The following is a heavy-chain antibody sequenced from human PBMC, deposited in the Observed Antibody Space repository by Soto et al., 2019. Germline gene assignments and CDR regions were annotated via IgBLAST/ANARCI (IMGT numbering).Heavy chain of an antibody. CDR3: ARLPQLWLSGFDY. D-gene: IGHD5-18*01. CDR2: IYYSGST. J-gene: IGHJ4*02. CDR1: GDSISSYY. V-gene: IGHV4-59*01. Sequence: KPSETLSLTCTVSGDSISSYYWSWIRQPPGKGLEWIGYIYYSGSTNYNPSLKSRVTISVDTSKNQFSLKLSSVTAADTAGYYCARLPQLWLSGFDYWGQGTLVTVSS.